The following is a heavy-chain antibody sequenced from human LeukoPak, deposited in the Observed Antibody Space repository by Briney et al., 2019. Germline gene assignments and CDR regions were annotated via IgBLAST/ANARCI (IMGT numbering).Heavy chain of an antibody. CDR2: ISYDGSNK. Sequence: GGSLRLSCAASGFAFSSYGMHWVRQAPGKGLEWLAGISYDGSNKYYADSVKGRFAISRDNSKNTLYLQMNSLRAEDTAVYYCAKEWGAFDIWGQGTMVTVSS. J-gene: IGHJ3*02. CDR1: GFAFSSYG. CDR3: AKEWGAFDI. D-gene: IGHD3-16*01. V-gene: IGHV3-30*18.